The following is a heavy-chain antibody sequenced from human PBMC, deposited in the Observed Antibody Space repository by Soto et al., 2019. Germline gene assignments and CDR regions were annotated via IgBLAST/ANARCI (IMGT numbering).Heavy chain of an antibody. V-gene: IGHV4-34*01. Sequence: SETLSLTCAVYGGSFSGYYWSWIRQPPGKGLEWIGEINHSGSTNYNPSLKSRVTISVDTSKNQFSLKLSSVTAADTAVYYCARGKGYSNYYYTDVWGKGTTVTVSS. CDR2: INHSGST. D-gene: IGHD4-4*01. CDR3: ARGKGYSNYYYTDV. J-gene: IGHJ6*03. CDR1: GGSFSGYY.